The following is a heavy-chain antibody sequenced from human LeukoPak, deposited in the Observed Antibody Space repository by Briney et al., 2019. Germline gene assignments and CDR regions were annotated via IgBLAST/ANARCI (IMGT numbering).Heavy chain of an antibody. Sequence: SVKVSCKTSGYTFTNYGFSWVRQAPGQGLEWMGGIIPISGTANYAQKFQGRVTITADKSTSTAYMELSSLRSEDTAVYYCTRGGLEEVWLDPWGQGTLVTVSS. V-gene: IGHV1-69*06. D-gene: IGHD3/OR15-3a*01. CDR1: GYTFTNYG. CDR3: TRGGLEEVWLDP. CDR2: IIPISGTA. J-gene: IGHJ5*02.